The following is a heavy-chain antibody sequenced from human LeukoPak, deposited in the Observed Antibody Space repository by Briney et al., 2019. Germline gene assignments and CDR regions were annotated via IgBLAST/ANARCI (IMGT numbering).Heavy chain of an antibody. Sequence: GGSLRLSCAASGFTFSNYAMTWVRQAPGKGLEWVSVVSGRGGSTSYADSVKGRFTISRDNSKNTLFLQLNSLRAEDTAVYYCAKVSVPTTDSAPFDHWGQGTQVTVSS. D-gene: IGHD4-4*01. J-gene: IGHJ4*02. V-gene: IGHV3-23*01. CDR3: AKVSVPTTDSAPFDH. CDR2: VSGRGGST. CDR1: GFTFSNYA.